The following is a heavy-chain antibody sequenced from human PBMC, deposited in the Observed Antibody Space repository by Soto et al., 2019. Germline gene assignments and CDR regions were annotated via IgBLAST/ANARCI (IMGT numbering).Heavy chain of an antibody. Sequence: SETLSLTCAVYGGSFSGYYWSWIRQPPGKGLEWIGEINHSGSTNYNPSLKSRVTISVDTSKNQFSLKLSSVTAADTAVYYCARGLGGIAAAGMAAEYFQHWGQGTLVTVSS. D-gene: IGHD6-13*01. CDR2: INHSGST. CDR1: GGSFSGYY. CDR3: ARGLGGIAAAGMAAEYFQH. J-gene: IGHJ1*01. V-gene: IGHV4-34*01.